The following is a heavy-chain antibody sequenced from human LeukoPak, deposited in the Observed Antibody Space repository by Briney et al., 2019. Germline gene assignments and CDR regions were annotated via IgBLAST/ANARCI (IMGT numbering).Heavy chain of an antibody. Sequence: ASVKVSCKASGYTFPDFYIHWVRQAPGQGLEWPGWINPYNGGTWYAQRFQGRVTMTRDTSISTAYMELSGLRSDDMAIYYCAGEEDSMDVWGQGTTVTVSS. CDR2: INPYNGGT. V-gene: IGHV1-2*02. CDR1: GYTFPDFY. J-gene: IGHJ6*02. CDR3: AGEEDSMDV.